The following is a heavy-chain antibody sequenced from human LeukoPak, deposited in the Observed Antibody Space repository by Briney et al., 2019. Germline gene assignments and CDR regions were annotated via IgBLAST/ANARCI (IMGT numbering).Heavy chain of an antibody. CDR3: AREAGDGSSPFYYYYIDV. CDR1: GYTFSSYV. V-gene: IGHV7-4-1*02. Sequence: AASVKVSCKASGYTFSSYVMNWVRQAPGQGLEWMGWINTNTGNPTYAQSFTGRVVVSLDTSVSTAYLQISSLKAEDTAVYYCAREAGDGSSPFYYYYIDVWGKGTTVTASS. J-gene: IGHJ6*03. CDR2: INTNTGNP. D-gene: IGHD1-26*01.